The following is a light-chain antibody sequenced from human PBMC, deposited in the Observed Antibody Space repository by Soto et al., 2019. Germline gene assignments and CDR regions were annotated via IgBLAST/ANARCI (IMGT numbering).Light chain of an antibody. V-gene: IGKV3-15*01. Sequence: EIVMTQSPATLAGSPGERATLSCRVSQSVGSNLAWYQQKPGQAPRLLIYGASTRATGIPVRFTGSGSGTAFTLTISSLQSEDFAVYYCQQYNNWPVFGQGTNVDIK. CDR2: GAS. J-gene: IGKJ1*01. CDR3: QQYNNWPV. CDR1: QSVGSN.